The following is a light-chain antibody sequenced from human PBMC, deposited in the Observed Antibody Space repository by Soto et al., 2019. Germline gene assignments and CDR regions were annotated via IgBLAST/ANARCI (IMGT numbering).Light chain of an antibody. V-gene: IGLV2-14*03. CDR1: SSDVGSYNY. J-gene: IGLJ2*01. CDR2: DVS. Sequence: QSVLTQPASVSGSPGQSITISCTGTSSDVGSYNYVSWYQQHPGKASKLMIYDVSNRPSGVSNRFSGSKSGNTASLTISGLQAEDEADYYCSSYTSSSTLVVFGGGTKVTVL. CDR3: SSYTSSSTLVV.